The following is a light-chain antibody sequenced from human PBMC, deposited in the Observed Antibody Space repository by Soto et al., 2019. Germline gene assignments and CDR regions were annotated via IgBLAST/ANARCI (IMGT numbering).Light chain of an antibody. J-gene: IGKJ1*01. CDR2: GAS. Sequence: EILLTQSPGTLSLSPGERATLSCRASQSVSSSYLAWYQQKPGQAPRLLIYGASSRATGIPDRFSGSGSGTDFTLTISRLEPEDFAVYYCHQYGSSSWTFGQGTRWIS. V-gene: IGKV3-20*01. CDR3: HQYGSSSWT. CDR1: QSVSSSY.